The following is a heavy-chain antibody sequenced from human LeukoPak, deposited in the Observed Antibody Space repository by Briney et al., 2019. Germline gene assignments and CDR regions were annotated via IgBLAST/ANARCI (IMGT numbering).Heavy chain of an antibody. V-gene: IGHV4-59*01. Sequence: PSETLSLTCSVSGGSISSYYWSRIRQPPGKGLEWIGYISYSGSTNYNPSLKSRVTISVDTSKNQFSLKLSSVTAADTAVYYCAREFYTALRSWGQGTLVTVSS. D-gene: IGHD2-2*02. CDR1: GGSISSYY. CDR3: AREFYTALRS. J-gene: IGHJ5*02. CDR2: ISYSGST.